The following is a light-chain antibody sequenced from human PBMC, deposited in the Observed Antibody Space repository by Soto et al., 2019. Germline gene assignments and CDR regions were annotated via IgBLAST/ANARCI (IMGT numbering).Light chain of an antibody. V-gene: IGKV3-11*01. J-gene: IGKJ4*01. Sequence: DIGLTQSPATLSASTGDRVTITCRASQSVSSYLAWYQQKPGQAPRLLIYDASNRATGIPARFSGSGSGTDITLIISRLDPEFVTDYYCQQRSNSSTFGGGTKVEIK. CDR2: DAS. CDR3: QQRSNSST. CDR1: QSVSSY.